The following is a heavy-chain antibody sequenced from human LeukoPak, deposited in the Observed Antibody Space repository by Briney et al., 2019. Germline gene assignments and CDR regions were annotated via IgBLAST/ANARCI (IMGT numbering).Heavy chain of an antibody. CDR3: ARVVLRFLEWSFDP. Sequence: GGSLRLSCAASGFTFSTDSMNWVRQAPGKGLEWVSSISSSSSYIYYADSVKGRFTISRDNAKNSLYLQMNSLRAEDTAVYYCARVVLRFLEWSFDPWGQGTLVTVSS. J-gene: IGHJ5*02. CDR1: GFTFSTDS. CDR2: ISSSSSYI. D-gene: IGHD3-3*01. V-gene: IGHV3-21*01.